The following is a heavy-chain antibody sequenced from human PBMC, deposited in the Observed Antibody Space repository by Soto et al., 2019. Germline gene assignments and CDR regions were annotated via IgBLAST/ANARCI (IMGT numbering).Heavy chain of an antibody. CDR3: AKEGDGLWLHAFDI. D-gene: IGHD5-18*01. CDR1: GFTFDDYA. CDR2: ISWNSGSI. Sequence: GGSLRLSCAASGFTFDDYAMHWVRQAPGKGLEWVSGISWNSGSIGYADSVKGRFTISRDNAKNSLYLQMNSLRAEDTALYYCAKEGDGLWLHAFDIWGQGTMVTVSS. J-gene: IGHJ3*02. V-gene: IGHV3-9*01.